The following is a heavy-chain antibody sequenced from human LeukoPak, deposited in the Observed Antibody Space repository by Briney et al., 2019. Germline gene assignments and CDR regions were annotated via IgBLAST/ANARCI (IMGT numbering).Heavy chain of an antibody. V-gene: IGHV4-59*08. CDR2: ISYSGST. D-gene: IGHD2-15*01. CDR1: GASISSYY. J-gene: IGHJ4*02. CDR3: ARTYCRGGSCHFDY. Sequence: SETLSLTCTESGASISSYYWRWIRQPPGKGLGWIWYISYSGSTASNPSLKSRVSLSVDTSKNQISLKLSCVTAADTAVYYCARTYCRGGSCHFDYWGQGTQVTVSS.